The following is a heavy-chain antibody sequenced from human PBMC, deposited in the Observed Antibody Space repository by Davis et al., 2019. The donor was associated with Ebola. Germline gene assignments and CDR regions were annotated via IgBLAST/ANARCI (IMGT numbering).Heavy chain of an antibody. CDR1: GGSISSYY. D-gene: IGHD3-22*01. V-gene: IGHV4-4*07. CDR3: VSTYYYDSSGYYPFDY. J-gene: IGHJ4*02. Sequence: PSETLSLTCTVSGGSISSYYWSWIRQPAGKGLEWIGRIYTSGSTNYNPSLKSRVTMSVDTSKNQFSLKLSSVTAADTAVYYCVSTYYYDSSGYYPFDYWGQGTLVTVSS. CDR2: IYTSGST.